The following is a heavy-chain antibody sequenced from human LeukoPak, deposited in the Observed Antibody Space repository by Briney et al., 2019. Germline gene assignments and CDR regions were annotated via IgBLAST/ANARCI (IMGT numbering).Heavy chain of an antibody. J-gene: IGHJ4*02. CDR3: ARDYCSSTSCLFDY. CDR2: INPNSGDT. Sequence: EASVTVSCKASGSNFTGFYINWVRQTPGQGLEWMGRINPNSGDTNYAQKFQGRVTMTRDTSISTAYMELSRLRSDDTAVYYCARDYCSSTSCLFDYWGQGTLVTVSS. D-gene: IGHD2-2*01. V-gene: IGHV1-2*06. CDR1: GSNFTGFY.